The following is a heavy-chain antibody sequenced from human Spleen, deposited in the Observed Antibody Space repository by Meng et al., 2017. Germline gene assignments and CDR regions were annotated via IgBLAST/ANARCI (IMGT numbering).Heavy chain of an antibody. J-gene: IGHJ6*02. Sequence: GESLKISCAASGFTLSSFWMHWVRQGPGKGLVWVSRINSDGSSSSYADSVKGRFTISRDNAKNTLYLQMNSLRAEDTAVYYCARDRGGSFEYYYYYGMDVWGQGTTVTVSS. V-gene: IGHV3-74*01. CDR2: INSDGSSS. CDR1: GFTLSSFW. D-gene: IGHD2-15*01. CDR3: ARDRGGSFEYYYYYGMDV.